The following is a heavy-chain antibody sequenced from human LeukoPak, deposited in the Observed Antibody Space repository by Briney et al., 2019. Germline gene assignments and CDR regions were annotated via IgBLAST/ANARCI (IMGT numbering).Heavy chain of an antibody. Sequence: PGGSLRLSCAASGFTFSSYGMHWVRQAPGKGLEWVAVIWYGGSNKYYADSVKGRFTISRDNSKNTLYLQMNSLRAEDTAVYYCARGSRDWFGELFGYWGQGTLVTVSS. CDR1: GFTFSSYG. CDR2: IWYGGSNK. CDR3: ARGSRDWFGELFGY. J-gene: IGHJ4*02. V-gene: IGHV3-33*08. D-gene: IGHD3-10*01.